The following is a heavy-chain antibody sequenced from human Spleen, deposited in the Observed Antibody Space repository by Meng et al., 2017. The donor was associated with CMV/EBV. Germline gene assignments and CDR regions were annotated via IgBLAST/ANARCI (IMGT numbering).Heavy chain of an antibody. J-gene: IGHJ4*02. CDR2: IRYDGSNK. D-gene: IGHD2-2*01. CDR1: GFTFSSYG. V-gene: IGHV3-30*02. Sequence: GGSLRLCCAASGFTFSSYGMHWVRQAPGKGLELVTFIRYDGSNKDYADSVKGRFTISRDNSKNKLFLLMNSLRAEDTAMYYCAKPLRHCGSPSCYSFDYWGQGTLVTVSS. CDR3: AKPLRHCGSPSCYSFDY.